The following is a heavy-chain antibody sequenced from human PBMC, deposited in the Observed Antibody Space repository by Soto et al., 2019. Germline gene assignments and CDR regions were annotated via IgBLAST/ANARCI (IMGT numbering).Heavy chain of an antibody. CDR1: GGSFSGYY. Sequence: SETLSLTCAVYGGSFSGYYWSWIRQPPGKGLEWIGEINHSGSTNYNPSLKSRVTISVDTSKNQFSLKLRSVAAADTAVYYCGGRDVEVRRGRCYYYYCMDVWGKGTTVTVSS. CDR3: GGRDVEVRRGRCYYYYCMDV. D-gene: IGHD3-10*01. J-gene: IGHJ6*03. V-gene: IGHV4-34*01. CDR2: INHSGST.